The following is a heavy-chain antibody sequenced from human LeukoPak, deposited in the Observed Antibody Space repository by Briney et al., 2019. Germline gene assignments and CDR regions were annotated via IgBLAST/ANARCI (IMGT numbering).Heavy chain of an antibody. CDR3: AKDLPLSYYDSSGFFDY. CDR1: GFTFSSYG. V-gene: IGHV3-33*06. CDR2: IWYDGSNK. Sequence: GRSLRLSYAASGFTFSSYGMHWVRQAPGKGLEWVAVIWYDGSNKYYADSVKGRFTISRDNSKNTLYLQMNSLRAEDTAVYYCAKDLPLSYYDSSGFFDYWGQGTLVTVSS. J-gene: IGHJ4*02. D-gene: IGHD3-22*01.